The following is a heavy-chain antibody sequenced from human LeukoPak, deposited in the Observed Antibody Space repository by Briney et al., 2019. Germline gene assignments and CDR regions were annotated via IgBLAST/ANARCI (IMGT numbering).Heavy chain of an antibody. D-gene: IGHD3-10*01. CDR1: GGSISSSNW. V-gene: IGHV4-4*02. Sequence: PSETLSLTCAVSGGSISSSNWWSWVRQPPGKGLEWIGEIYHSGSTNYNPSLKSRVTISVDKSMNQFSLKLSSVTAADTAVYYCARFRGVIKAHDLWGRGTLVTVSS. J-gene: IGHJ2*01. CDR2: IYHSGST. CDR3: ARFRGVIKAHDL.